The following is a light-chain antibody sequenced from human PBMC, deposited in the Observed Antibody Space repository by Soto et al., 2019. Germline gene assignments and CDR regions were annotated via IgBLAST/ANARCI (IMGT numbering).Light chain of an antibody. V-gene: IGKV3-11*01. CDR1: QSVSSY. CDR3: QQRSNWPPEVT. J-gene: IGKJ4*01. CDR2: DAS. Sequence: EIVLTQSPATLSLSPGERATLSCRASQSVSSYLDWYQQKPGQAPRLLIYDASNRATGIPARFSGSGSWTDFTLTISSLEHEDFSVYYCQQRSNWPPEVTFGGGTKVEIK.